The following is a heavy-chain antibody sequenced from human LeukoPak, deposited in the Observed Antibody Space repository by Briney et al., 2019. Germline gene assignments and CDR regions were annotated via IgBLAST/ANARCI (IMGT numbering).Heavy chain of an antibody. D-gene: IGHD3-3*01. V-gene: IGHV3-74*01. Sequence: GGSLRLSCAASGFTFSSYWMHWVRQAPGKGLVWVSRITSDGSSTNYADSVKGRFTISRDNAKDTLYLQMNSLRAGDTAVYYCARGGYDFWSGYSKPHYFDYWGQGTLVTVSS. CDR1: GFTFSSYW. CDR3: ARGGYDFWSGYSKPHYFDY. J-gene: IGHJ4*02. CDR2: ITSDGSST.